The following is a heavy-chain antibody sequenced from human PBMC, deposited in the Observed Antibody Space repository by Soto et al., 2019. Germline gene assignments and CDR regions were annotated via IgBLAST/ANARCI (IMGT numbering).Heavy chain of an antibody. J-gene: IGHJ4*02. Sequence: LETLSPPSAVHWGSFSGFYWSRIRQPPGKGMEWIGEINHSGSTNYNPSLKSRVTISVDTSKNQFSLKLSSVTAADTAVYYCARVRGTTVIQRFDYWGQGTLVTVSS. V-gene: IGHV4-34*01. D-gene: IGHD4-17*01. CDR2: INHSGST. CDR1: WGSFSGFY. CDR3: ARVRGTTVIQRFDY.